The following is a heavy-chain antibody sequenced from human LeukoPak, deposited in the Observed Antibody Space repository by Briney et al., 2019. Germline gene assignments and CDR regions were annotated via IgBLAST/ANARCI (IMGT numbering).Heavy chain of an antibody. J-gene: IGHJ4*02. D-gene: IGHD6-13*01. CDR3: ARGVGIAAAGTLDY. CDR1: GYTFTRYY. CDR2: INPNSGGT. V-gene: IGHV1-2*04. Sequence: GASVKVSCKASGYTFTRYYMHWVRQAPGQGLEWMGWINPNSGGTNYAQKFQGWVTMTRDTSISTASMELSRLRSDDTVVYYCARGVGIAAAGTLDYRGQGTLVAVS.